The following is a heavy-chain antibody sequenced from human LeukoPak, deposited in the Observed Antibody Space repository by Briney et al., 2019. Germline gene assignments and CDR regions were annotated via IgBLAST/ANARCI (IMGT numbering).Heavy chain of an antibody. CDR1: GFTFSSYA. D-gene: IGHD2-21*02. J-gene: IGHJ4*02. CDR3: AKARGGVVTAIDY. V-gene: IGHV3-23*01. CDR2: ISGSGGRT. Sequence: GGSLRLSCAASGFTFSSYAMSWVRQAPGKGLEWVSAISGSGGRTYYADSVKGRFTISRDNSKNTPYLQMNSLRAEDTAVYYCAKARGGVVTAIDYWGQRTLVTVSS.